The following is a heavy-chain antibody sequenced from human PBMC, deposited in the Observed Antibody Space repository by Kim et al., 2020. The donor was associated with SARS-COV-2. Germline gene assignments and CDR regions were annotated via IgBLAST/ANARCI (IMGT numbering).Heavy chain of an antibody. J-gene: IGHJ4*01. D-gene: IGHD3-22*01. CDR2: INDSGSA. V-gene: IGHV4-34*01. Sequence: SETLSLTCAVYGGPLSGYYWSWIRQPPGKGLECIGEINDSGSANYNPSLKSRVTISIDTSKNQFSLTLTSVTAADTALYYCARESRSDRTGYYNFDLWG. CDR1: GGPLSGYY. CDR3: ARESRSDRTGYYNFDL.